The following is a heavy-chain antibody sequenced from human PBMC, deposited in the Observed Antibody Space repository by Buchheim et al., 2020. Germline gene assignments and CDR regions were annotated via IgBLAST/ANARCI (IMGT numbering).Heavy chain of an antibody. CDR3: ARDRTSMDV. CDR2: ISGSTTTI. V-gene: IGHV3-48*01. Sequence: EVQLVESGGGLVQPGGSLRLSCAASGLTFSTYSMNWVRQAPGKGLEWVSYISGSTTTIYYADSVRGRFTISRDHAKNSLYLQMNSLRAEDTAVYYCARDRTSMDVWGRGTT. J-gene: IGHJ6*02. CDR1: GLTFSTYS. D-gene: IGHD1/OR15-1a*01.